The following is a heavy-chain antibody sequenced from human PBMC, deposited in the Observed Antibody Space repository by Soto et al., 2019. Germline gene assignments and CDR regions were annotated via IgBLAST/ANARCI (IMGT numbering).Heavy chain of an antibody. D-gene: IGHD3-3*01. CDR3: ARDGNYDFWSGYPYYFDY. CDR1: GFTFSSYG. CDR2: IWYDGSNK. J-gene: IGHJ4*02. V-gene: IGHV3-33*01. Sequence: QVQLVESGGGVVQPGRSLRLSCAASGFTFSSYGMHWVRQAPGKGLEWVAVIWYDGSNKYYADSVKGRFTISRDNSKNTLYLQMNSLRAEDTAVYYCARDGNYDFWSGYPYYFDYWGQGTLVTVSS.